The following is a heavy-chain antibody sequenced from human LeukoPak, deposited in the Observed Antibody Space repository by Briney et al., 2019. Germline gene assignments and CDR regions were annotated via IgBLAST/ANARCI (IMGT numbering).Heavy chain of an antibody. D-gene: IGHD6-13*01. J-gene: IGHJ6*03. Sequence: SETLSLTCTHSGDSVTTTNFYWGWIRLAPGKGLAWIGSLYYVVNTYYKPSLKSRVTISVYTSLNQFSLIFTSVTASATGVYYCARLRVQQLASSYYMDVWGKGTTVTVSS. CDR1: GDSVTTTNFY. CDR3: ARLRVQQLASSYYMDV. V-gene: IGHV4-39*01. CDR2: LYYVVNT.